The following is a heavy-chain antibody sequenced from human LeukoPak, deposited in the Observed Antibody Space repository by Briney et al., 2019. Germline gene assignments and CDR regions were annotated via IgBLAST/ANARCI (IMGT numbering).Heavy chain of an antibody. D-gene: IGHD3-10*02. CDR1: GFAFSGYW. CDR2: IGLDGSQQ. Sequence: PGGSLRLSCAASGFAFSGYWMSWVRQAPGKGLEWVASIGLDGSQQKYADSVKGRFTISRDNAKNSLFLQMIGLRAEDTAVYYCGGGPRMLAYWGQGTLVTVSA. V-gene: IGHV3-7*01. CDR3: GGGPRMLAY. J-gene: IGHJ4*02.